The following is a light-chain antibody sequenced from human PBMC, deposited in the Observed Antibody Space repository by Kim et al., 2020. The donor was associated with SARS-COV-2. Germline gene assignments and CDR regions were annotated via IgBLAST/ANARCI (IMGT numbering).Light chain of an antibody. CDR1: QGLSNY. CDR3: QKYITDPWT. J-gene: IGKJ1*01. Sequence: DIQMTQSPSSLSASVGDRVTITCRASQGLSNYLAWYQQKPGKVPKLLIYGASTLQSGVPSRFSGSGSGTDFTLTISSLQPEDVATYYCQKYITDPWTFGQGTKVDIK. V-gene: IGKV1-27*01. CDR2: GAS.